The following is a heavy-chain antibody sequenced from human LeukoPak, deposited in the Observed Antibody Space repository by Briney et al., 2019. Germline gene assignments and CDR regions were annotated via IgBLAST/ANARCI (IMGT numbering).Heavy chain of an antibody. CDR1: GFTFSTSW. CDR2: TKKDGSET. D-gene: IGHD5-12*01. Sequence: GGSLRLSCAASGFTFSTSWMSWVRHVPGKGLEWVANTKKDGSETDYVDTVKGGLTISRDNAKNSLYLQMNSLRAEDTAMYYCARGRYSGTTCYFDYWGQGTLVTVSS. J-gene: IGHJ4*02. V-gene: IGHV3-7*03. CDR3: ARGRYSGTTCYFDY.